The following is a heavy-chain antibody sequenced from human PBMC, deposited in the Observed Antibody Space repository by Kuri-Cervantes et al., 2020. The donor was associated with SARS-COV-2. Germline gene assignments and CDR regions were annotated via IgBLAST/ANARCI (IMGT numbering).Heavy chain of an antibody. CDR1: GYSISSGYY. D-gene: IGHD3-16*01. CDR2: IYYSGST. CDR3: AIHYDYVWGSSWFDY. Sequence: SQTLSLTCAVSGYSISSGYYWGWIRQPPGKGLEWIGSIYYSGSTYYNPSLKSRVTISVDTSKNQFSLKLSSVTAADTAVYYCAIHYDYVWGSSWFDYWGQGTLVTVSS. J-gene: IGHJ4*02. V-gene: IGHV4-38-2*01.